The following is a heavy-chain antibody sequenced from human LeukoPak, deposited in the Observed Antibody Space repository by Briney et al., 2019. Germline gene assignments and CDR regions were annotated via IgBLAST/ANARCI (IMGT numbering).Heavy chain of an antibody. CDR2: IYSDGRSL. Sequence: GGSLRLSCAASGFTFSSYWMHWVRQPPGKGLVWISRIYSDGRSLTYADSVMGRFTISRDNANNMLYLQMNSLRAEDTAVYYCARGRGLGELAVASFDSWGQGTLVTVSS. CDR1: GFTFSSYW. V-gene: IGHV3-74*03. J-gene: IGHJ4*02. CDR3: ARGRGLGELAVASFDS. D-gene: IGHD6-19*01.